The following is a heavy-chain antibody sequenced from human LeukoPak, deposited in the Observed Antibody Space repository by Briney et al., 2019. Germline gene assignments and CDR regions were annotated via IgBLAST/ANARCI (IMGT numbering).Heavy chain of an antibody. V-gene: IGHV4-59*01. CDR1: GGSISSYY. D-gene: IGHD2-21*01. CDR2: IYYSGST. J-gene: IGHJ3*02. CDR3: ARGGLSYFAFDI. Sequence: PSETLSLTCTVSGGSISSYYWSWIRQPPGEGLEWIGYIYYSGSTNYNPSLKSRVTISVDTSKNQFSLKLSSVTAADTAVYYCARGGLSYFAFDIWGQGTMVTVSS.